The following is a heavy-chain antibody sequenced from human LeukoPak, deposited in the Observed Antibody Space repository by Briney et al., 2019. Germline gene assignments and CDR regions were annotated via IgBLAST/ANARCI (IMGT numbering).Heavy chain of an antibody. J-gene: IGHJ4*02. V-gene: IGHV4-4*02. D-gene: IGHD1-14*01. CDR2: IHRSGSP. CDR1: LDSTTSNF. Sequence: SEALSLTCTVSLDSTTSNFWSWVRQPPGKGLEWIGEIHRSGSPNYNPSLQSRVTISIDRSRNQIALELSSVTAADTAVYYCAREILGGFNPGAYWGQGTLVTVSS. CDR3: AREILGGFNPGAY.